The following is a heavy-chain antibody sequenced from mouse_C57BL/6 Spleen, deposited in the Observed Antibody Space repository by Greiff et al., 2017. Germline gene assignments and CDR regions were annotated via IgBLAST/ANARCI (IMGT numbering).Heavy chain of an antibody. CDR2: ISDGGSYT. V-gene: IGHV5-4*01. Sequence: EVMLVESGGGLVKPGGSLKLSCAASGFTFSSYAMSWVRQTPEKRLEWVATISDGGSYTYYPDNVKGRFTISRDNAKNNLYLQLSHLKSEDTAMYYCARDPVYYGNYMDYWGQGTSVTVSS. CDR3: ARDPVYYGNYMDY. D-gene: IGHD2-1*01. CDR1: GFTFSSYA. J-gene: IGHJ4*01.